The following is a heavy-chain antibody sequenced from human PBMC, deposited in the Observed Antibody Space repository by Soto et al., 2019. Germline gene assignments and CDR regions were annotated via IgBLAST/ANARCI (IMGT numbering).Heavy chain of an antibody. CDR1: GFTFSSHW. V-gene: IGHV3-74*01. J-gene: IGHJ5*02. CDR3: ARVGGGSANDL. CDR2: INDDGSSI. Sequence: GGSLRLSCAASGFTFSSHWMPWVRQVPGKELVWVSRINDDGSSIVYADFAKARFTVSRDNTKNTLYLQMNSLRAEATGLYYCARVGGGSANDLWGRGTLVTVSS. D-gene: IGHD3-16*01.